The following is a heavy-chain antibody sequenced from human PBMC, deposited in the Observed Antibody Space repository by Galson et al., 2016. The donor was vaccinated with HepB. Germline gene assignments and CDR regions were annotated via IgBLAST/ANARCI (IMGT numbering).Heavy chain of an antibody. D-gene: IGHD4-17*01. CDR3: ARSSYADVSWFDY. CDR2: IAWDDDK. Sequence: PALVKPTQTLTLTCTFSGFSLSTSGMCVNWIRQPPGKALEWLALIAWDDDKYYTTSLKTRLTISKVTSKNQVVLTMTNMDPVDTATYYCARSSYADVSWFDYWGQGTLVTVSS. CDR1: GFSLSTSGMC. J-gene: IGHJ4*02. V-gene: IGHV2-70*01.